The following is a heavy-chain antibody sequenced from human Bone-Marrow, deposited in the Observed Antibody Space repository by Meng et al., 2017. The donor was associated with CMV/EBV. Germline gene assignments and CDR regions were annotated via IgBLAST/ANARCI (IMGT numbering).Heavy chain of an antibody. CDR3: ARTVRGVIVY. CDR2: INPNSGGT. D-gene: IGHD3-10*01. Sequence: ASVKVSCKASGYTFTGYYIHWVRQAPGQGLEWMGWINPNSGGTNYAQKFQGRVTMTRDTSISTAYMEVSRLRSDDTAVYYCARTVRGVIVYWGQGTLVTVSS. J-gene: IGHJ4*02. V-gene: IGHV1-2*02. CDR1: GYTFTGYY.